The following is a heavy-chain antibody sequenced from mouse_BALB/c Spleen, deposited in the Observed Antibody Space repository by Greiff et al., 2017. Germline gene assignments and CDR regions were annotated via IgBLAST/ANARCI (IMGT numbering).Heavy chain of an antibody. D-gene: IGHD2-4*01. CDR1: GYTFSSYW. J-gene: IGHJ3*01. CDR2: ILPGSGST. V-gene: IGHV1-9*01. Sequence: VQLQQSGAELMKPGASVKISCKATGYTFSSYWIEWVKQRPGHGLEWIGEILPGSGSTNYNEKFKGKATFTADTSSNTAYMQLSSLTSEDSAVYYCASFYDYEGGFAYWGQGTLVTVSA. CDR3: ASFYDYEGGFAY.